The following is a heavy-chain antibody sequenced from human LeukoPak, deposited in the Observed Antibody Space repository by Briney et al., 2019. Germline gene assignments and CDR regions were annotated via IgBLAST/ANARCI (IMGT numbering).Heavy chain of an antibody. CDR1: GFTFSSYS. Sequence: PGGSLRLSCAASGFTFSSYSMNWVRQAPGKGLEWVSSISSSSSTIYYADSVKGRFTISRDNAKNSLYLQMNSLRAEDTAVYYCARDLTMIVVVITGFDYWGQGTPVTVSS. D-gene: IGHD3-22*01. CDR3: ARDLTMIVVVITGFDY. CDR2: ISSSSSTI. V-gene: IGHV3-48*01. J-gene: IGHJ4*02.